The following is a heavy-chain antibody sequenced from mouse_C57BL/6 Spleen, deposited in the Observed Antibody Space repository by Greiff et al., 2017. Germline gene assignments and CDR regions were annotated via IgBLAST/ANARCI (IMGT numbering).Heavy chain of an antibody. J-gene: IGHJ3*01. CDR3: AKRGTVSPFAY. V-gene: IGHV2-9*01. CDR2: IWGGGST. D-gene: IGHD1-1*01. CDR1: GFSFTSYG. Sequence: VMLVESGPGLVAPSQCLSITCTVSGFSFTSYGVDWVRQPPGQGLEWLGVIWGGGSTNYNSALMSRLSISKDNSKSQVFVKMNSLQTDDTAMYYCAKRGTVSPFAYWGQGTLVTVSA.